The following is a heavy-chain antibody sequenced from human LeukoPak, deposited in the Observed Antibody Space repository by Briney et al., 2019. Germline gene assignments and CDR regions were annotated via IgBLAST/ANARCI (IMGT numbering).Heavy chain of an antibody. Sequence: GGSLRLSCAAAEFTFSGCWMSWVRQAPGKGLGWVANINQDAGDKYYVDSVKGRFTISRDNVNHSLYLQMNSLRAEDTAVYYCAKQRGQGYYFDYWGQGTLVTVSS. D-gene: IGHD1/OR15-1a*01. CDR3: AKQRGQGYYFDY. J-gene: IGHJ4*02. CDR2: INQDAGDK. CDR1: EFTFSGCW. V-gene: IGHV3-7*01.